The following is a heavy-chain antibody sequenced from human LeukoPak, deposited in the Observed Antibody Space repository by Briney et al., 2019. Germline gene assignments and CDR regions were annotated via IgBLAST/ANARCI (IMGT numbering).Heavy chain of an antibody. Sequence: GGSLRLSCAGSGFSSNSYWMHWARQAPGKGLVWVARINGDGSSINYADSVKGRFTISRDNAKNTLYLQMNSLRAEDTAVYYCARDRTSYSYGEKFDYWGQGTLVTVSS. CDR2: INGDGSSI. D-gene: IGHD5-18*01. J-gene: IGHJ4*02. V-gene: IGHV3-74*01. CDR3: ARDRTSYSYGEKFDY. CDR1: GFSSNSYW.